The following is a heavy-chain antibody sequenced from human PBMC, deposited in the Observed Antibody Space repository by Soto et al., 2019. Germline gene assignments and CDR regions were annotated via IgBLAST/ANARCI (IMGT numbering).Heavy chain of an antibody. CDR1: GGSISGYY. CDR2: IYYSGST. CDR3: ARAGYHTTCYYCLDY. D-gene: IGHD3-9*01. V-gene: IGHV4-59*01. J-gene: IGHJ4*02. Sequence: SETLSLTCTVSGGSISGYYWSWIRQPPGKGLEWIGYIYYSGSTIYNPSLKSRVTISVDTSKNQFSLKLSSVTAADTAVYYCARAGYHTTCYYCLDYWGQGTLVTVSS.